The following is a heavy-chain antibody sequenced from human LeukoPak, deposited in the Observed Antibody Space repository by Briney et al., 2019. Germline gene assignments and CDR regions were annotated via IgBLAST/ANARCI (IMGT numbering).Heavy chain of an antibody. CDR1: GFTFSSYW. Sequence: PGGSPRLSCAASGFTFSSYWMSWVRQAPGKGLEWVANMKQDRSEKYYVDSVKGRFTISRDNAKNSLYLQMNSLRAEDTAVYYCARDGRPDFWSGYYQAFDYWGQGTLVTVSS. D-gene: IGHD3-3*01. CDR3: ARDGRPDFWSGYYQAFDY. V-gene: IGHV3-7*01. J-gene: IGHJ4*02. CDR2: MKQDRSEK.